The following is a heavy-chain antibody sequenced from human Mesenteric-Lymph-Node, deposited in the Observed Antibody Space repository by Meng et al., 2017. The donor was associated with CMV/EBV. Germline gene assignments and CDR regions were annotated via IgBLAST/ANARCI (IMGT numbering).Heavy chain of an antibody. CDR3: ARDRGSGLNLFDY. V-gene: IGHV1-69*05. Sequence: KASGGSFNDYAISWVRQAPGQGLEWMGGVIPIFGTPNYAQKFQGRVTITTDASTSTAYMELSSLRSEDTAVYYCARDRGSGLNLFDYWGQGTLVTVSS. CDR2: VIPIFGTP. CDR1: GGSFNDYA. D-gene: IGHD1-14*01. J-gene: IGHJ4*02.